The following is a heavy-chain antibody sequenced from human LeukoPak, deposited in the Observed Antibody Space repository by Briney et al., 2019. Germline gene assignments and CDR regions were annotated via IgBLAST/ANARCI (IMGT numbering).Heavy chain of an antibody. CDR2: TSGSGGTT. Sequence: PGGSLRLSCAASGFTFSSYAMSWVRQAPGKGLEWVSATSGSGGTTYYADSVKGRFTISRDNSKNTLFLQMNSLRAEDTAVYYCAKIPVSYSSGWSNFDYWGQGTLVTVSS. CDR3: AKIPVSYSSGWSNFDY. V-gene: IGHV3-23*01. J-gene: IGHJ4*02. CDR1: GFTFSSYA. D-gene: IGHD3-22*01.